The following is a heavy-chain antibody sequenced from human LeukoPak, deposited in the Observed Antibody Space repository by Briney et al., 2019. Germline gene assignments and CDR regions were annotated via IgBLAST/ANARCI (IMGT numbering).Heavy chain of an antibody. CDR2: IYYSGST. Sequence: SQTLSLTCTVSGDSISSGGYYWSWIRQHPREGLEWIGYIYYSGSTYYNPSLKSRVTISVDTSKNQFSLKLASVAAADTAVYYCASGFSEVPAAIWGQGTLVTVSS. CDR1: GDSISSGGYY. CDR3: ASGFSEVPAAI. D-gene: IGHD2-2*01. J-gene: IGHJ4*02. V-gene: IGHV4-31*03.